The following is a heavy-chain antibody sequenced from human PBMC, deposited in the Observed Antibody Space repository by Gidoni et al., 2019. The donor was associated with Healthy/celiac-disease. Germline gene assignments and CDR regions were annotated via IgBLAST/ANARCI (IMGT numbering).Heavy chain of an antibody. J-gene: IGHJ4*02. V-gene: IGHV4-39*01. D-gene: IGHD2-15*01. CDR3: ARMLGYCSGGSCSGYFDY. CDR2: IYYSGST. CDR1: GGSISSSSYS. Sequence: QLQLQESGTGLVKPSETLSLTCTVSGGSISSSSYSWGWLRQPPGKGLEWIGSIYYSGSTYYNPSLKSRVTISVDTSKNQFSLKLSSVTAADTAVYYCARMLGYCSGGSCSGYFDYWGQGTLVTVSS.